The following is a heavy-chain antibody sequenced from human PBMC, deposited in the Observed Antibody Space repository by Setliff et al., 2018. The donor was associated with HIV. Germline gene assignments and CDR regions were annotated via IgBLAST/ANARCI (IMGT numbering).Heavy chain of an antibody. CDR2: IYTSGST. D-gene: IGHD1-7*01. CDR3: ARVRLELRQYWFDS. Sequence: SETLSLTCTVSGGSISSGSYYWSWIRQPAGKGLEWIGHIYTSGSTNYNPSLKSRVTISVDTSKNQFSLELSSVTAADTAVYYCARVRLELRQYWFDSWGQGSPVTVSS. J-gene: IGHJ5*01. CDR1: GGSISSGSYY. V-gene: IGHV4-61*09.